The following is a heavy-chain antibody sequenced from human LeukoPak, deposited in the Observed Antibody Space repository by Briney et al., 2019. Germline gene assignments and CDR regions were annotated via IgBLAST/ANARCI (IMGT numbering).Heavy chain of an antibody. CDR2: IGTAGNT. Sequence: GGSLRLSCAASGFTFSSHDMLWVRHPTGKGLEWVSVIGTAGNTDYADSVKGRFTISRENARNSLLLQMDNLRAEDTAVYYCARSKSYSSGWTDFDWWGQGTLVTVSS. D-gene: IGHD6-19*01. J-gene: IGHJ4*02. CDR3: ARSKSYSSGWTDFDW. V-gene: IGHV3-13*01. CDR1: GFTFSSHD.